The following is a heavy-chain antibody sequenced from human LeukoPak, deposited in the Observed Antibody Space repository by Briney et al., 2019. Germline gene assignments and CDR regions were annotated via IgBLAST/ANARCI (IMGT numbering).Heavy chain of an antibody. CDR2: IDFSGST. CDR1: GGSISSSSYY. CDR3: ARDRIYYDTSGLNAFDM. Sequence: SETLSLTCTVSGGSISSSSYYWGWIRQPPGKGLEWIGSIDFSGSTFYNPSLKSRVTISVDTSKNQFSLNLSSVTAADTAVYYCARDRIYYDTSGLNAFDMWGQGTMVTVSS. D-gene: IGHD3-22*01. J-gene: IGHJ3*02. V-gene: IGHV4-39*07.